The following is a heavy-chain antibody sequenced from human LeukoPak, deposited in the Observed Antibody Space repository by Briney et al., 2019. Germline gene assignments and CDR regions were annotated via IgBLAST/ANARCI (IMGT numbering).Heavy chain of an antibody. CDR1: GFTFSSYS. J-gene: IGHJ4*02. V-gene: IGHV3-21*01. CDR3: ARLKHDSSGYSFDY. Sequence: NPGGSLRLSCAASGFTFSSYSMNWVRQAPGKGLEWVSSISSSSSYIYYADSVKGRFTISRDNAKNSLYLQMNSLRAEDTAVYYCARLKHDSSGYSFDYWGQGALVTVSS. D-gene: IGHD3-22*01. CDR2: ISSSSSYI.